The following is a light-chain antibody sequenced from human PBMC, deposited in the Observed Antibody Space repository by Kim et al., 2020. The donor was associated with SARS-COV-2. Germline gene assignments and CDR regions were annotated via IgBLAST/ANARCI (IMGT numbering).Light chain of an antibody. CDR2: GDS. CDR3: QSYDNTLSGFVI. Sequence: VIMSCTGSSSNIGAGYDVNWYQQVPGTAPKLLIFGDSNRPSGVPGRFSDSKSGTSASLAITGLQTDDEADYYCQSYDNTLSGFVIFGGGTKVTVL. CDR1: SSNIGAGYD. J-gene: IGLJ2*01. V-gene: IGLV1-40*01.